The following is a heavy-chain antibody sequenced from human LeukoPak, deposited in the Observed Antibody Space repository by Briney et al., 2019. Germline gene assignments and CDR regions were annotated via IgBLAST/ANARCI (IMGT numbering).Heavy chain of an antibody. CDR1: GFTFSSYS. D-gene: IGHD2-2*01. J-gene: IGHJ4*02. V-gene: IGHV3-21*01. CDR3: ARDPEWASVVVPAAIDY. Sequence: GGSLRLSCAASGFTFSSYSMNWVRQAPGKGLEWVSSISSSSSYIYYADSVKGRFTISRDNAKNSLYLQMNSLRAEDTAVYYCARDPEWASVVVPAAIDYWGQGTLVTVSS. CDR2: ISSSSSYI.